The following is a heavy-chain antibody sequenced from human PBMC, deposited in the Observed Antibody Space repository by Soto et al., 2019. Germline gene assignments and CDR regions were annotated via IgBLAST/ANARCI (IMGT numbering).Heavy chain of an antibody. Sequence: QITLKESGPTLVKPTQTLTLTCTFSGFSLSSTRVAVGWIRQPPGKALEWLALIYWDDDKRYSPFLKSRLTIPKDTSKNQVVLTMTTMDPVDTATYYCAHSVVAGLGYYFDYWGQGTLVTVSS. CDR2: IYWDDDK. V-gene: IGHV2-5*02. CDR1: GFSLSSTRVA. D-gene: IGHD6-19*01. CDR3: AHSVVAGLGYYFDY. J-gene: IGHJ4*02.